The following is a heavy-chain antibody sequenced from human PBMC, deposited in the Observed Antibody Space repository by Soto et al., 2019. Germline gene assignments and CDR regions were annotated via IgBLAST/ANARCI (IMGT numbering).Heavy chain of an antibody. D-gene: IGHD4-17*01. CDR1: GFTVSSNY. CDR3: ARGLRYYGDYLSRYFDY. Sequence: EVQLVESGGGLVQPGGSLRLSCAASGFTVSSNYMSWVRQAPWKGLEWVSVIYSGGSTYYADSVKGRFTISRHNSKNTLYLQMNSLRAEDTAVYYCARGLRYYGDYLSRYFDYWGQGTLVTVSS. V-gene: IGHV3-53*04. CDR2: IYSGGST. J-gene: IGHJ4*02.